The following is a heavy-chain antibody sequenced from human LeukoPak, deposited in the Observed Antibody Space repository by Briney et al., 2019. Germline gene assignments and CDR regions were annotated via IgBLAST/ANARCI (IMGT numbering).Heavy chain of an antibody. D-gene: IGHD2-2*01. CDR3: VREYSDQLLWTALDY. V-gene: IGHV3-11*04. CDR2: ISLLGDTI. Sequence: GGSLRLSCAASGFTFSDYYMSWIRQAPGKGLEWVSYISLLGDTIYYADSVKGRFTISRDNAKNSLFLQMSSLRPEDTAIYYCVREYSDQLLWTALDYWGQGALVTVSS. J-gene: IGHJ4*02. CDR1: GFTFSDYY.